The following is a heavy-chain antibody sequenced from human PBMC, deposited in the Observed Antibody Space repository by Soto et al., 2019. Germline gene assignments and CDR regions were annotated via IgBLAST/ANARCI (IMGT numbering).Heavy chain of an antibody. J-gene: IGHJ6*02. Sequence: EVQLVESGGGLVQPGGSLRLSCEASGFTFRNYDMHWVRQGTGKGLEWVSGISAAGDPDYADSVEGRFTISRENAQNSFFLQMNSLRVGDTAVYYCVRTDRDCYGLDVWGQGTTVIVSS. CDR1: GFTFRNYD. CDR2: ISAAGDP. V-gene: IGHV3-13*05. CDR3: VRTDRDCYGLDV.